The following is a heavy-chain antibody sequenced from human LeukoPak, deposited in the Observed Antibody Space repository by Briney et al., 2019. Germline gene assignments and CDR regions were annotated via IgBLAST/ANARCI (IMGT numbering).Heavy chain of an antibody. J-gene: IGHJ6*03. CDR2: ISSSGSTI. CDR1: GFTFSSYE. Sequence: PGGSLRLSCAASGFTFSSYEMNWVRQAPGKGLEWVSYISSSGSTIYYADSVKGRFTISRDNAKNSLYLQMNSLRAEDTAVYYCARVLGYCSGGSCYSEWRHYYYYYYMDVWGKGTTVTISS. V-gene: IGHV3-48*03. CDR3: ARVLGYCSGGSCYSEWRHYYYYYYMDV. D-gene: IGHD2-15*01.